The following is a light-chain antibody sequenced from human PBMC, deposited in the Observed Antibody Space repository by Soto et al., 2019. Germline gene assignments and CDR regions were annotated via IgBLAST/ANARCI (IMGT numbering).Light chain of an antibody. V-gene: IGLV2-14*01. CDR2: EVS. Sequence: QSVLTQPASVSGSPGQSITISCTGTSSDVGGHKYVSWYQQHPDKAPKVLIFEVSNRPSGISNRFSGSKSGNTASLTISGLQAEDEADYYCGTWHSNSKTRVFGGGTQLTVL. CDR1: SSDVGGHKY. CDR3: GTWHSNSKTRV. J-gene: IGLJ3*02.